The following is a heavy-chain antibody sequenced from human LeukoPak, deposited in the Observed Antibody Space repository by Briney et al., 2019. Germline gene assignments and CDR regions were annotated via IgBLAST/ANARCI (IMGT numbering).Heavy chain of an antibody. CDR2: ISGSGGST. Sequence: GGSLRLSCAASGFTFSSYAMSWVRQAPGKGLEWASAISGSGGSTYYADSVKGRFTISRDNSKNTLYPQMNSLRAEDTAVYYCAKSEEVVTTYFDYWGQGTLVTVSS. J-gene: IGHJ4*02. D-gene: IGHD3-22*01. V-gene: IGHV3-23*01. CDR3: AKSEEVVTTYFDY. CDR1: GFTFSSYA.